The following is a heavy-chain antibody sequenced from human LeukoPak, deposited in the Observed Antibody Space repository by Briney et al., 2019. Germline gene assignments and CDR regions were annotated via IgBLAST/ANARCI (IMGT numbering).Heavy chain of an antibody. Sequence: SETLSLTCTVSGGSISSYYWSWIRQPPGKGLEWIGYIYYSGSTYYNPSLKSRVTISVDTSKNQFSLKLSSVTAADTAVYYCARALDYTVTLDYWGQGTLVTVSS. CDR1: GGSISSYY. D-gene: IGHD4-17*01. V-gene: IGHV4-59*01. CDR3: ARALDYTVTLDY. J-gene: IGHJ4*02. CDR2: IYYSGST.